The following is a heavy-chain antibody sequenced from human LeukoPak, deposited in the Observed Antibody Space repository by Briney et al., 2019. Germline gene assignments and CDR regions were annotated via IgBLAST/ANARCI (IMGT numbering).Heavy chain of an antibody. CDR1: GGTFSSYA. CDR3: ARVPQPSYSSGINWFDP. Sequence: ASVKVSCKASGGTFSSYAISWVRQAPGQGLEWMGWINPNSGGTNYAQKFQGRVTMTRDTSISTAYMELSRLRSDDTAVYYCARVPQPSYSSGINWFDPWGQGTLVTVSS. V-gene: IGHV1-2*02. D-gene: IGHD6-19*01. J-gene: IGHJ5*02. CDR2: INPNSGGT.